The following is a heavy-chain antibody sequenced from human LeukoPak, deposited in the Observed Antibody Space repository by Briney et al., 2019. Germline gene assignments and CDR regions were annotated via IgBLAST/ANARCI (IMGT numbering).Heavy chain of an antibody. V-gene: IGHV4-39*01. Sequence: PSETLSLTCTVSGGSINGYYWSWIRQPPGKGLEWIGSIYYSGSTYYNPSPKSRVTISVDTSKNQFSLKLSSVTAADTAVYYCARQFNGGTQFDYWGQGTLVTVSS. J-gene: IGHJ4*02. CDR1: GGSINGYY. CDR2: IYYSGST. CDR3: ARQFNGGTQFDY. D-gene: IGHD3-16*01.